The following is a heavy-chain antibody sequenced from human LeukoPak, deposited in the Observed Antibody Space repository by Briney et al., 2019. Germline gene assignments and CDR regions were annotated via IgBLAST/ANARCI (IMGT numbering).Heavy chain of an antibody. Sequence: PGGSLRLSCAASGFTFSSYSMNWVRQAPGKGLEWVSSISSSSSYIYYADSVKDRFTISRDNAKNSLYLQMNSLRAEDTAVYYCASPGGTHYYDSSGYGAFDIWGQGTMVTVSS. CDR1: GFTFSSYS. J-gene: IGHJ3*02. D-gene: IGHD3-22*01. V-gene: IGHV3-21*01. CDR2: ISSSSSYI. CDR3: ASPGGTHYYDSSGYGAFDI.